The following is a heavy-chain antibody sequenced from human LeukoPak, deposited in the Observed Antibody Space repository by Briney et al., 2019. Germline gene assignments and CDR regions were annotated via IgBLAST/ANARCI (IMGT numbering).Heavy chain of an antibody. CDR1: GFSLNTGGVG. D-gene: IGHD1/OR15-1a*01. J-gene: IGHJ4*02. V-gene: IGHV2-5*02. Sequence: SGPTLVKPTQTLTLTCTFSGFSLNTGGVGVGWIRQPPGKALEWLAIIYWDDDKRYSPSLKNRLTITKDTSKNQVVLTMTNMDPVDTATYYCAHSSSWNIPCDYWGQGTLVTVSS. CDR3: AHSSSWNIPCDY. CDR2: IYWDDDK.